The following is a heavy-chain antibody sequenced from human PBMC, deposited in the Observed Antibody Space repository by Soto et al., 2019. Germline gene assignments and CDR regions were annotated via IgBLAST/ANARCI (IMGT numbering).Heavy chain of an antibody. J-gene: IGHJ4*02. Sequence: QITLEESGPTLVKPTQTLTLTCTFSGFSLNERAVGVGWIRQPPGKALEWLAFTYWDYDNHYSPSLKNRLTITKDTSKNQVVRTMTNTDPADTVTYYCAHGSGWLFDYWGQGTQVTVSS. V-gene: IGHV2-5*02. CDR3: AHGSGWLFDY. CDR2: TYWDYDN. CDR1: GFSLNERAVG. D-gene: IGHD6-19*01.